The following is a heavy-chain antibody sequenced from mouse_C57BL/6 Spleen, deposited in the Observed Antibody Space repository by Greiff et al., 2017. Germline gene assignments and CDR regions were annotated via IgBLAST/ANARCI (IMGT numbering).Heavy chain of an antibody. CDR3: ARPWYGYAYAMDY. D-gene: IGHD2-2*01. J-gene: IGHJ4*01. V-gene: IGHV5-17*01. CDR2: ISSGSSTI. Sequence: EVKLVESGGGLVKPGGSLKLSCAASGFTFSDYGMHWVRQAPEKGLEWVAYISSGSSTIDYADTVKGRFTISRDNAKNTLFLQMTSLRSEDTAMYYCARPWYGYAYAMDYWGQGTSVTVSS. CDR1: GFTFSDYG.